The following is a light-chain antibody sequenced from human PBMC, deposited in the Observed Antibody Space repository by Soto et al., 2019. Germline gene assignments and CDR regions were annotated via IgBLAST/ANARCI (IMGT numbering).Light chain of an antibody. J-gene: IGKJ5*01. V-gene: IGKV3-20*01. Sequence: EIVMTQSPATLSVSPGEIATLSFSASQSVISKLAFYQKIPGQAPRLLIYGASSSATGIPDRFSGSVSGTDITLTISRLEPEDFAVYYCQQYGSSPSVTFGQGTRLEIK. CDR2: GAS. CDR3: QQYGSSPSVT. CDR1: QSVISK.